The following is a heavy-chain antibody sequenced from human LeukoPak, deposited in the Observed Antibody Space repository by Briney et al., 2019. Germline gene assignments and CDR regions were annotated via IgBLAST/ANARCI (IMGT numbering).Heavy chain of an antibody. D-gene: IGHD3-16*02. CDR2: VYHSGNS. Sequence: SETLSLTCSVSGVSVGSAGYYWTWIRQPPGKGLEWIGYVYHSGNSNYNPILKSRVTMSLDPSNNQFSLKLSSVTAADTAVYYCARSQSQSGSYRYYFAYWGQGTLVAVSS. CDR1: GVSVGSAGYY. V-gene: IGHV4-61*08. CDR3: ARSQSQSGSYRYYFAY. J-gene: IGHJ4*02.